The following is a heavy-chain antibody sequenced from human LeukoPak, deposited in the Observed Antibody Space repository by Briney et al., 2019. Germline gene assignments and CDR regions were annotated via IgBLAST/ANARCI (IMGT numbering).Heavy chain of an antibody. D-gene: IGHD3-3*01. CDR2: INPSNGNT. CDR3: ATGGGDTILGVVMNY. J-gene: IGHJ4*02. Sequence: GASVKVSCKASGYTFVDYGLIWVRQATGQGLEWMGWINPSNGNTGFAQKFQGRITMTRDTSISTAYMELSSLTSEDTAVYYCATGGGDTILGVVMNYWGQGTLVTVSS. CDR1: GYTFVDYG. V-gene: IGHV1-8*01.